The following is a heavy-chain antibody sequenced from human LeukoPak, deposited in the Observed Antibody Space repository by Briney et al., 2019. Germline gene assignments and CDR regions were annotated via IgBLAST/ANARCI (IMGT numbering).Heavy chain of an antibody. J-gene: IGHJ4*02. CDR2: ISSSNSYI. V-gene: IGHV3-21*01. D-gene: IGHD6-13*01. CDR1: VFTFSSYN. CDR3: ARARYSSSYHSHFDY. Sequence: PGGSLRLSYAAYVFTFSSYNMNCVRQARGKGREWVSSISSSNSYIYYADSVKCRFTISRDNAKNSLYLQMNSLRAEDTAVYYCARARYSSSYHSHFDYWGQGTLVTVSS.